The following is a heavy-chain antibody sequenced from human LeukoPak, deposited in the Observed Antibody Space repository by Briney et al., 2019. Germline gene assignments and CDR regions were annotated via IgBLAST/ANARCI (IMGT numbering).Heavy chain of an antibody. J-gene: IGHJ2*01. D-gene: IGHD2-2*01. V-gene: IGHV1-69*05. CDR1: GGTFSSYA. CDR3: ARDVVVPAARSPGYFDL. Sequence: SVKVSCKASGGTFSSYAISWVRQAPGQGLEWMGGIIPIFGAANYAQKFQGRVMITTDESTSTAYMELSSLRSEDTAVYYCARDVVVPAARSPGYFDLWGRGTLVTVSS. CDR2: IIPIFGAA.